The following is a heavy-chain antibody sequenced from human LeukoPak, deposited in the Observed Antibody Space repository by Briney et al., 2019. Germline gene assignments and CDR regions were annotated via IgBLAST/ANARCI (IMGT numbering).Heavy chain of an antibody. V-gene: IGHV3-64*01. CDR1: GFTFSDYS. Sequence: PGGSLRLSCAASGFTFSDYSMYWVRQAPGKGLEYVSTITTSGGTTYYANSVKGRFTISRDNSKNTLYLQMGSLRAEDTAVYYCARGPTYSGSYYLLGWFDPWGQGTLVSVSS. J-gene: IGHJ5*02. D-gene: IGHD1-26*01. CDR2: ITTSGGTT. CDR3: ARGPTYSGSYYLLGWFDP.